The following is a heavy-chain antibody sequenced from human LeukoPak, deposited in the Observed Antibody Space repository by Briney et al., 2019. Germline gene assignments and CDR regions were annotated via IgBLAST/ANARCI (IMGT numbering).Heavy chain of an antibody. CDR3: VRAVGGNDGRTFGY. Sequence: PGGSLRLSCAASGFTFSSYWMHWVRQAPGKGLVRVPRVSSDGSITDYTDSVKGRFTISRDNAKNTLYLQMNSLRAEDTAMYYCVRAVGGNDGRTFGYWAQGTLVTVSS. J-gene: IGHJ4*02. D-gene: IGHD3-3*01. CDR2: VSSDGSIT. V-gene: IGHV3-74*01. CDR1: GFTFSSYW.